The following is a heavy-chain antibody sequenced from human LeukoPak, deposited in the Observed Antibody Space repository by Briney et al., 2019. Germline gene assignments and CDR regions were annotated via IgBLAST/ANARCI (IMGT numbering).Heavy chain of an antibody. CDR1: GFTFSSYG. CDR3: AKLPIVGPTPDGAFDI. Sequence: GGSLRLSCAASGFTFSSYGIHWVRQAPGKGLEWVAFIRYDGNNKYYADSVKGRFTISRDNSKNTLYLQMNSLRVEDTAVYYCAKLPIVGPTPDGAFDIWGQGTMVTVSS. J-gene: IGHJ3*02. CDR2: IRYDGNNK. V-gene: IGHV3-30*02. D-gene: IGHD1-26*01.